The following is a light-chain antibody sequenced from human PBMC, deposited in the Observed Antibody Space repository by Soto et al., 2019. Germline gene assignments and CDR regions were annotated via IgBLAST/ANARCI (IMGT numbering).Light chain of an antibody. CDR3: CSYAGSSPYV. V-gene: IGLV2-23*02. CDR1: SSDVGSYNL. Sequence: SVLTQPASVSGSPGQSITISCHGTSSDVGSYNLVSWYQQHPGKAPKLMIYEVSKRPSGVSNRFSGSKSGNTASLTISGLQAEDEADYYCCSYAGSSPYVFGTGTKVTVL. CDR2: EVS. J-gene: IGLJ1*01.